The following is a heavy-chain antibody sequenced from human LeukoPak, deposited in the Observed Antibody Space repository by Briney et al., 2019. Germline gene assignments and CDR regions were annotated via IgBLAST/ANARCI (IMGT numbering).Heavy chain of an antibody. V-gene: IGHV3-33*01. D-gene: IGHD4/OR15-4a*01. J-gene: IGHJ4*02. CDR3: ARLKYGGYVDY. CDR1: GFTFSSYG. CDR2: IWYDGSNK. Sequence: PGGSLRLSCAASGFTFSSYGMHWVRQAPGKGLEWVAVIWYDGSNKYYADSVKGRFTISRDNSKNTLYLQMNSLRAEDTAVYYCARLKYGGYVDYWGQGTLVTVSS.